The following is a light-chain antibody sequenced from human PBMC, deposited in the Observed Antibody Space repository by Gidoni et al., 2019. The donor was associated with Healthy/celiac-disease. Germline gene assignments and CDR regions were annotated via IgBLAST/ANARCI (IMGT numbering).Light chain of an antibody. Sequence: DIQMTQSPSSLSASAGDRVTITCQASQDISNYLNWYQQKAGKAPKLLIYDASNLETGVPSRFSGSGSGTDFTFTISSLQPEDIATYYCQQYDNLPRTFGQGTKVEIK. V-gene: IGKV1-33*01. CDR1: QDISNY. J-gene: IGKJ1*01. CDR2: DAS. CDR3: QQYDNLPRT.